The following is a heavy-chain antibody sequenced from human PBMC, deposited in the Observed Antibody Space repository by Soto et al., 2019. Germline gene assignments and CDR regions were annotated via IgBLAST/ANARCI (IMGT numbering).Heavy chain of an antibody. CDR3: ASSQGSSTSLEIYYYYYYGMDV. Sequence: QVQLVQSGAEVKKPGSSVKVSCKASGGTFSSYAISWVRQAPGQGLEWMGGNIPISDTTNYAQKFQGRVTMTADESTSTAYMELSSLRSEDTAVYYCASSQGSSTSLEIYYYYYYGMDVWGQGTTVTVSS. D-gene: IGHD2-2*01. V-gene: IGHV1-69*01. J-gene: IGHJ6*02. CDR1: GGTFSSYA. CDR2: NIPISDTT.